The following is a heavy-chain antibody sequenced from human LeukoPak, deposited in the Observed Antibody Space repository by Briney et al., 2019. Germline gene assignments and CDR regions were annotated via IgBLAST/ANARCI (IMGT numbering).Heavy chain of an antibody. D-gene: IGHD2-2*01. CDR1: GFTFSSYA. CDR2: ISGSGDST. CDR3: AKGRSGVSSAAINY. V-gene: IGHV3-23*01. Sequence: PGGSLRLSCAASGFTFSSYAMSWVXXXXXXXXXXXXTISGSGDSTYYADSVKGRFTISRDNSKNTLHLQMNSLRAEDTAVYSCAKGRSGVSSAAINYWGQGTLVTVSS. J-gene: IGHJ4*02.